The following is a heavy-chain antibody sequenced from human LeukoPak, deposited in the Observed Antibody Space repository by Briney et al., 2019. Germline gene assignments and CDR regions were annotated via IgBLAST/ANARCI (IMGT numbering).Heavy chain of an antibody. CDR2: INHSGST. CDR3: ARLSMTTDAFDI. CDR1: GGSLSGYY. V-gene: IGHV4-34*01. Sequence: SETLSLTCAVYGGSLSGYYWSWIRQPPGKGLEWIGEINHSGSTNYNPSLKSRVTISVDRSKNQFSLKLSSVTAADTAVYYCARLSMTTDAFDIWGQGTMVTVSS. J-gene: IGHJ3*02. D-gene: IGHD4-11*01.